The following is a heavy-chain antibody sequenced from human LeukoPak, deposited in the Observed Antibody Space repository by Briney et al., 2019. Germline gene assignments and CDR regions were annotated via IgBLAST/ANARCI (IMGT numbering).Heavy chain of an antibody. Sequence: GGSLRLSCAASGFTFSSYSMNWVRQAPGKGLEWVSSISSSSNYIYYADSVKGRFTISRDNAKNSLYLQMNSLRAEDTAVYYCARDAIVVVVANYFDNWGQGTLVTVSS. CDR1: GFTFSSYS. V-gene: IGHV3-21*01. CDR3: ARDAIVVVVANYFDN. D-gene: IGHD2-15*01. CDR2: ISSSSNYI. J-gene: IGHJ4*02.